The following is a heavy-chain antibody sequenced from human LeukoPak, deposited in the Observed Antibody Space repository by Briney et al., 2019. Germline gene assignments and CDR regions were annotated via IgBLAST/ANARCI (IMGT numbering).Heavy chain of an antibody. CDR3: AREGYGEHYYYYGMDV. J-gene: IGHJ6*02. V-gene: IGHV1-18*01. CDR1: GYXFTSYS. CDR2: ISAYNGNT. D-gene: IGHD4-17*01. Sequence: ASVKVSCKASGYXFTSYSMSWVRQAPGQGLEWMGWISAYNGNTNYAQKLQGRVTMTTDTSTSTAYMELRSLRSDDTAVYYCAREGYGEHYYYYGMDVWGQGTTVTVSS.